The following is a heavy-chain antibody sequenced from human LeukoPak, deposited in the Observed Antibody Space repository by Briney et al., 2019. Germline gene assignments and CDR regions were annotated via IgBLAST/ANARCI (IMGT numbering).Heavy chain of an antibody. D-gene: IGHD6-13*01. Sequence: GGSLRLACAASGFTFSSYWMYRVRQAPGKGLVWVSRINSDGSSTSYADSVKGRFTISRDNSKNTLYLQMNSLRAEDTAVYYCARDAGGYGMDVWGQGTTVTVSS. CDR2: INSDGSST. V-gene: IGHV3-74*01. CDR1: GFTFSSYW. J-gene: IGHJ6*02. CDR3: ARDAGGYGMDV.